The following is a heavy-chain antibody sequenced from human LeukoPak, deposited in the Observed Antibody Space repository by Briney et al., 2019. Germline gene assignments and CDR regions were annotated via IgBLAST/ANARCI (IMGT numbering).Heavy chain of an antibody. CDR1: GGSFSGYY. J-gene: IGHJ4*02. CDR3: ARGDFWSGYYF. Sequence: SETLSLTCAVYGGSFSGYYWSWIRQPPGKGLEWIGEINHSGSTNYNLSLKSRVTISVDTSKNQFSLKLSSVTAADTAVYYCARGDFWSGYYFGGQGTLVTVSS. CDR2: INHSGST. D-gene: IGHD3-3*01. V-gene: IGHV4-34*01.